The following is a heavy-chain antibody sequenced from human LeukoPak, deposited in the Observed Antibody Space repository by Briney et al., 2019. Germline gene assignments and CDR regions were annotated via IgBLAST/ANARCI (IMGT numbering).Heavy chain of an antibody. Sequence: GSLRLSCAASGFTFSSYSMNWVRQAPGKGLEWVSYISSSSSTIYYADSVKGRFTISSDNAKNSLYLQMNSLRAEDTAVYYCARGSIRFLEWSTRNWFDPWGQGTLVTVSS. CDR1: GFTFSSYS. V-gene: IGHV3-48*04. CDR3: ARGSIRFLEWSTRNWFDP. J-gene: IGHJ5*02. D-gene: IGHD3-3*01. CDR2: ISSSSSTI.